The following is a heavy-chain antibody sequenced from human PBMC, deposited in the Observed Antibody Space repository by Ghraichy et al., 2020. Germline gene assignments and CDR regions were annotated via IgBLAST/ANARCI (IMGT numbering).Heavy chain of an antibody. CDR1: GGSISSGGYY. CDR2: IYYSGST. V-gene: IGHV4-31*03. J-gene: IGHJ3*02. D-gene: IGHD2-15*01. CDR3: AREGMSETPHAFDI. Sequence: TLSLTCTVSGGSISSGGYYWSWIRQHPGKGLEWIGYIYYSGSTYYNPSLKSRVTISVDTSKNQFSLKLSSVTAADTAVYYCAREGMSETPHAFDIWGQGTMVTVSS.